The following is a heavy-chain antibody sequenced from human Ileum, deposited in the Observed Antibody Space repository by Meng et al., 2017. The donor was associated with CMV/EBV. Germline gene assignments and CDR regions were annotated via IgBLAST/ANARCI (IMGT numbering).Heavy chain of an antibody. V-gene: IGHV3-11*01. CDR2: ISNSGSPI. CDR3: ARTLCCSSSSSPYAFDI. J-gene: IGHJ3*02. Sequence: GESLKISCAASGFRFSDYYMSWIRQAPGKGLEWISYISNSGSPIYNADSVKGRFTVSRDNAKNSLYLQMNSLRVEDTAVYYCARTLCCSSSSSPYAFDIWGHGTVVTVSS. CDR1: GFRFSDYY. D-gene: IGHD2-2*01.